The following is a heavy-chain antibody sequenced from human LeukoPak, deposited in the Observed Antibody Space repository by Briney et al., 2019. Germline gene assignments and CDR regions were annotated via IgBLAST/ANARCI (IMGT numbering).Heavy chain of an antibody. CDR1: GFTFSNYA. J-gene: IGHJ5*02. V-gene: IGHV3-30*04. Sequence: GGSLRLSCAASGFTFSNYAMHWVRQAPGKGLERVAVISYDGXNKYYAVSVKGRFTISRENSKNKLYWQMNSLRAEDTAIYYCARDVGGXSSXFDPWGQGTLVTVSS. D-gene: IGHD3-16*01. CDR2: ISYDGXNK. CDR3: ARDVGGXSSXFDP.